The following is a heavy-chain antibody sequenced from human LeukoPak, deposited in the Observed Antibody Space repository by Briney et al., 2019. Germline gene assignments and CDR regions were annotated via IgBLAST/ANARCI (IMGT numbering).Heavy chain of an antibody. CDR1: GFTFSSYG. D-gene: IGHD2-2*03. V-gene: IGHV3-30*18. CDR2: ISYDGSNK. Sequence: PGGSLRLSCAASGFTFSSYGMHWVGQAPGKGLEWLAVISYDGSNKYYADSVKGRFTISRDNSKNTLYLQMNSLRAEDTAVYYCAKSGYCSSTSCYGIDYWGQGTLVTVSS. J-gene: IGHJ4*02. CDR3: AKSGYCSSTSCYGIDY.